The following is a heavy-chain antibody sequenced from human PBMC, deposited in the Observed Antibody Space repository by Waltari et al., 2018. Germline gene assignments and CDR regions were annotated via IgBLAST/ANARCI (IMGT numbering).Heavy chain of an antibody. CDR2: INEDGTTT. V-gene: IGHV3-74*03. CDR3: IRDLAGAWGR. Sequence: DVQLVESGGGLVQPGGSLRLSCVDSGFILSNYWMHWVRQVPGKGLLWVARINEDGTTTTYADSVRGRFAIYRDNARSTLYLQMNSLRVEDTAIYYCIRDLAGAWGRWGQGTLVTVSS. CDR1: GFILSNYW. J-gene: IGHJ1*01. D-gene: IGHD1-26*01.